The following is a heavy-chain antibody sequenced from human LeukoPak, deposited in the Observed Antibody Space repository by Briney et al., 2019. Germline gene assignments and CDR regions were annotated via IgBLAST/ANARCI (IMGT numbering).Heavy chain of an antibody. CDR3: ARDLDYDILTGYNIFDY. D-gene: IGHD3-9*01. CDR2: ISSSSTI. J-gene: IGHJ4*02. Sequence: PGGSLRLSCAASGFTFSSYSMNWVRQAPGKGLEWVSYISSSSTIYYADSVKGRFTISRDNAKNSLYLQMNSLRDEDTAVYYCARDLDYDILTGYNIFDYWGQGTLVTVSS. CDR1: GFTFSSYS. V-gene: IGHV3-48*02.